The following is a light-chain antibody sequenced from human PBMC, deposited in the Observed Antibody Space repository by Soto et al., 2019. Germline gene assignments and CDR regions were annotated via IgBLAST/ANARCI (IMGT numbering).Light chain of an antibody. CDR3: QRGDT. Sequence: EIVLTQSPATLSLSPGERATLSCRASQSVSSNLAWYQQKPGQAPRLLIYDASNRATGIPARFSGSGSGTDFTLTISRLEAEYFAVYYCQRGDTFGQGTRLEIK. J-gene: IGKJ5*01. CDR1: QSVSSN. V-gene: IGKV3-11*01. CDR2: DAS.